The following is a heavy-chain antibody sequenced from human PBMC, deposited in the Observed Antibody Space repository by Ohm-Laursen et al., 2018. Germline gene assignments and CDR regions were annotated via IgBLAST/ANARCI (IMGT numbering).Heavy chain of an antibody. CDR2: IKQDGSEK. CDR1: GFTFSSYW. J-gene: IGHJ4*02. Sequence: GSLRLSCSASGFTFSSYWMSWVRQAPGKGLEWVANIKQDGSEKYYVDSVKGRFTISRDNAKNSLYLQINSLKGEDTAVYYCARDARDALRLLEIDYWGQGTLVTVSS. V-gene: IGHV3-7*01. CDR3: ARDARDALRLLEIDY. D-gene: IGHD3-3*01.